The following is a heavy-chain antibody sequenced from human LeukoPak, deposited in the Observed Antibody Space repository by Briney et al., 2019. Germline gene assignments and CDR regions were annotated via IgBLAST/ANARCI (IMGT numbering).Heavy chain of an antibody. V-gene: IGHV4-39*07. Sequence: SETLSLTCTVSGGSISSSGYYWGWIRQPPGKGLEWIGSIYYSGSTYYNPSLTSRVTISVDTSKNHFSLKVTSVTAADTAVYYCARSSLDWLTYYFDYWGQGTLVAVPS. CDR2: IYYSGST. CDR1: GGSISSSGYY. J-gene: IGHJ4*02. D-gene: IGHD3/OR15-3a*01. CDR3: ARSSLDWLTYYFDY.